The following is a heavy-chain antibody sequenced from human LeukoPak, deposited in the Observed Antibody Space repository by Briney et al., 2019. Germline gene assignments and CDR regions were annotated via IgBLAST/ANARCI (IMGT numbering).Heavy chain of an antibody. V-gene: IGHV4-39*07. CDR2: INHSGST. Sequence: SETLSLTCTVSGGSISSSSYYWGWIRQPPGKGLEWIGEINHSGSTNYNPSLKSRVTISVDTSKNQFSLKLSSVTAADTAVYYCARGPSSSWYLKYFDYWGQGTLVTVSS. J-gene: IGHJ4*02. CDR3: ARGPSSSWYLKYFDY. CDR1: GGSISSSSYY. D-gene: IGHD6-13*01.